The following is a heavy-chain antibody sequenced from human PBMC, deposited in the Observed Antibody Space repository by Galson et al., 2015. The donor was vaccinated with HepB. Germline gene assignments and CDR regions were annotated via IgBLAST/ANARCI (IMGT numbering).Heavy chain of an antibody. D-gene: IGHD5-12*01. Sequence: SLRLSCAASGFTFSSYAMSWVRQAPGKGLEWVSGISGRGGNTYYADSVKGRFTISRDNSKNTLYLEMNSLRAEDTALYYCAKGGYSGHDLWGFGDYWGQGTLVTVSS. V-gene: IGHV3-23*01. J-gene: IGHJ4*02. CDR2: ISGRGGNT. CDR3: AKGGYSGHDLWGFGDY. CDR1: GFTFSSYA.